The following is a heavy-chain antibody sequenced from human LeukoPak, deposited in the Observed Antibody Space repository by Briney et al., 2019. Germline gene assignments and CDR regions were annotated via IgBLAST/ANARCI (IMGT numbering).Heavy chain of an antibody. D-gene: IGHD2-15*01. CDR2: INPNSGGVT. Sequence: ALVKVSCKASGYTFTGYYMHWVRQAPGQGLEWMGWINPNSGGVTNYAQKFQGRVTMTRDTSISTAFMELRWLTSDDTAFYYCAREGVVARDFDYWGQGTLVTVSS. V-gene: IGHV1-2*02. J-gene: IGHJ4*02. CDR1: GYTFTGYY. CDR3: AREGVVARDFDY.